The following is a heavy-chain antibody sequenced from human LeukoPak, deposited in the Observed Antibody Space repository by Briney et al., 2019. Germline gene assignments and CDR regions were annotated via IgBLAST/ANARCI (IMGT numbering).Heavy chain of an antibody. Sequence: QTGGSLRLSCAASGFTFSTFAMIWVRQPPGKGLEWVSHISGSGGSTYYADSVKGRFTISRDNSKNTMYLQMNSLRTEDTAEYYCAKDRSIGTYYTFDHWGQGTLVTVSS. CDR1: GFTFSTFA. CDR3: AKDRSIGTYYTFDH. J-gene: IGHJ4*02. D-gene: IGHD1-26*01. CDR2: ISGSGGST. V-gene: IGHV3-23*01.